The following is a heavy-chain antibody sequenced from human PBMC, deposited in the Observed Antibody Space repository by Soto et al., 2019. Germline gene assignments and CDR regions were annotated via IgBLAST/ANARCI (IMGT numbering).Heavy chain of an antibody. Sequence: VQLVESGGGVVQPGRSLRLSCAASGFTFSSYAMHWVRQAPGKGLEWVAVISYDGSNKYYADSVKGRFTISRDNSKNTLYLQMNSLRAEDTAVYYCARDIVLVPAATYYYYYYGMDVW. CDR2: ISYDGSNK. CDR3: ARDIVLVPAATYYYYYYGMDV. CDR1: GFTFSSYA. J-gene: IGHJ6*01. V-gene: IGHV3-30-3*01. D-gene: IGHD2-2*01.